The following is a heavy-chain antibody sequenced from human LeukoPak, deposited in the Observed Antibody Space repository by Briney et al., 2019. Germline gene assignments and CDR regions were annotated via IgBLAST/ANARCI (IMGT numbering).Heavy chain of an antibody. D-gene: IGHD3-22*01. Sequence: GGSLRLSCAASGFTFSGYAMSWVRQPPGEGPEWASAIFGSGDSTYYADSVKGRFTISRDNSKNTLYLQMNSLRAEDTAVYYCAKDQLRYYDSSGYYRLWGQGALVTVSS. V-gene: IGHV3-23*01. CDR3: AKDQLRYYDSSGYYRL. J-gene: IGHJ4*02. CDR1: GFTFSGYA. CDR2: IFGSGDST.